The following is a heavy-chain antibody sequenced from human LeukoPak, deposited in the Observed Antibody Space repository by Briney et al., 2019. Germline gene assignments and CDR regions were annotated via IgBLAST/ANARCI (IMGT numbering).Heavy chain of an antibody. CDR2: INPNSGGT. V-gene: IGHV1-2*06. CDR3: AIEYSSSANFDY. J-gene: IGHJ4*02. CDR1: GYTFTGYY. D-gene: IGHD6-6*01. Sequence: ASVKVSCKASGYTFTGYYMHWVRQAPGQGLEWMGRINPNSGGTNYAQKFQGRATMTRDTSISTAYMELSRLRSDDTAVYYCAIEYSSSANFDYWGQGTLVTVSS.